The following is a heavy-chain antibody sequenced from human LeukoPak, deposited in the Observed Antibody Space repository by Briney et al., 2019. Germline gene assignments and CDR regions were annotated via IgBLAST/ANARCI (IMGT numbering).Heavy chain of an antibody. CDR1: GFTFSSYW. CDR2: INSDGSST. J-gene: IGHJ4*02. V-gene: IGHV3-74*01. D-gene: IGHD3-16*01. CDR3: ARVRYRLAETYIDY. Sequence: PGGSLRLSCAASGFTFSSYWMHWVRQAPGKGLVWVSRINSDGSSTSYADSVKGRFTISRDNAKNTLYLQMNSLRAEDTAVYYCARVRYRLAETYIDYWGQGTLVTVSS.